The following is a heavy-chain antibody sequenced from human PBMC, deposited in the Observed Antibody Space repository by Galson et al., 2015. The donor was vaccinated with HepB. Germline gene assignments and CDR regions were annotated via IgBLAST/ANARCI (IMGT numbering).Heavy chain of an antibody. CDR3: ARGYAWYPSD. Sequence: SETLSLTCAVYGGSFSGYYWSWIRQPPGKGLEWIGEINHSGSTNYNPSLKSRVTISVDASKNQFSLKLSSVTAADTAVYYCARGYAWYPSDWGQGTMVTVSS. CDR1: GGSFSGYY. D-gene: IGHD6-13*01. CDR2: INHSGST. J-gene: IGHJ3*01. V-gene: IGHV4-34*01.